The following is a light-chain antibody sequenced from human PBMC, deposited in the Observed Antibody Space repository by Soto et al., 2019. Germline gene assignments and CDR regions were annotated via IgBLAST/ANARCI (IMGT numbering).Light chain of an antibody. Sequence: IVMTQSPATLSVSPGERAILYCRANESINGNLAWYQQKPGQAPRLLIYGASTRATGISARFSGSVSGTDFTLTISSLEFEDFAVYYCQQYRQWPPWTFGQGTKVEVK. CDR1: ESINGN. V-gene: IGKV3-15*01. CDR3: QQYRQWPPWT. J-gene: IGKJ1*01. CDR2: GAS.